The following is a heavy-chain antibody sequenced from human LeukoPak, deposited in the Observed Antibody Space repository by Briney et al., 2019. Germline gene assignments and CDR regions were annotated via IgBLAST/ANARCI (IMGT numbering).Heavy chain of an antibody. CDR1: GFTFSDYY. CDR2: ISSSSSYI. J-gene: IGHJ4*02. Sequence: GGSLRLSCAASGFTFSDYYTNWVRQAPGKGLEWVSSISSSSSYIYYADSVKGRFTISRDNAKNSLYLQMNSLRAEDTAVYYCARNQGYYDILTGYYFDYWGQGTLVTVSS. CDR3: ARNQGYYDILTGYYFDY. D-gene: IGHD3-9*01. V-gene: IGHV3-21*01.